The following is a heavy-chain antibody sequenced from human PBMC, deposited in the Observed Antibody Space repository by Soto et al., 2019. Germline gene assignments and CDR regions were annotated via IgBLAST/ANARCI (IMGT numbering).Heavy chain of an antibody. V-gene: IGHV4-30-4*01. CDR2: IYYSGST. CDR3: ARDTAAKDYDSHYYYPKVDS. D-gene: IGHD3-22*01. J-gene: IGHJ5*01. Sequence: SETLSLTCTVSGGSISSGDYYWSWIRQPPGKGLEWIGYIYYSGSTYYNPSLKSRVTISVDTSKNQFSLKLSSVTAADTAVYYCARDTAAKDYDSHYYYPKVDSWGKGARVTVS. CDR1: GGSISSGDYY.